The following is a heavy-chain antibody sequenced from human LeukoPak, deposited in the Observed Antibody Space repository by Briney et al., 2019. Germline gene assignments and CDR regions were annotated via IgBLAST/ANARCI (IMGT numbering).Heavy chain of an antibody. V-gene: IGHV1-2*02. CDR2: IKPNSGDT. CDR3: AREIGPIQLHLWGSAFDY. D-gene: IGHD5-18*01. Sequence: ASVKVSCKASGYSFADYYMHWVRQAPGQGLEWMGWIKPNSGDTRSAQKFQGRVIMTRDTSTGTAYMELSSLRYEDTAVYYCAREIGPIQLHLWGSAFDYWGQGTLVTVSS. J-gene: IGHJ4*02. CDR1: GYSFADYY.